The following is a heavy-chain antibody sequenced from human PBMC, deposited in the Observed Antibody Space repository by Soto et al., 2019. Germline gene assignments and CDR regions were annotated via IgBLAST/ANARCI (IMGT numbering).Heavy chain of an antibody. D-gene: IGHD6-13*01. Sequence: QVQLVECGGGVVQPGRSLRLSCAASGFTFSSYAMHWVRQAPGKGLEWVAVISHDGSNKYFADSVKGRFTISRDNSKNTLYLQMNSLRAEDTAVYYCARDGAAEPNYYYYGMDVWGQGTTVTVSS. CDR3: ARDGAAEPNYYYYGMDV. CDR1: GFTFSSYA. V-gene: IGHV3-30-3*01. J-gene: IGHJ6*02. CDR2: ISHDGSNK.